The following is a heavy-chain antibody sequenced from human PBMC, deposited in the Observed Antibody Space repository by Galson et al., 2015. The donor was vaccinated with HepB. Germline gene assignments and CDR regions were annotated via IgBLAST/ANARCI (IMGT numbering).Heavy chain of an antibody. CDR3: ARDLPPSGYVDQMLTRFDP. J-gene: IGHJ5*02. Sequence: SVKVSCKASGYSFTSYAMHWVRQAPGQRLEWMGWINAGNGNTKYSQKFQGRVTMTTDTSTSTAYMELRSLRSDDTAVYYWARDLPPSGYVDQMLTRFDPWGQGTLVTVSS. D-gene: IGHD5-12*01. CDR1: GYSFTSYA. V-gene: IGHV1-3*01. CDR2: INAGNGNT.